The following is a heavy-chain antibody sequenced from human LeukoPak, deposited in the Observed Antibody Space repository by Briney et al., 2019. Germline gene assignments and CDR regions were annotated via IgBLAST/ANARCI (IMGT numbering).Heavy chain of an antibody. CDR1: GFTFSSYG. CDR3: ARGVIVSDNWFDP. V-gene: IGHV3-33*01. Sequence: PGGSLRLSCAASGFTFSSYGMHWVRQAPGKGLEGVAVIWYDGSNKYYADSVKGRFTISRDNSKNTLYLQMNSLRAEDTAVYYCARGVIVSDNWFDPWGQGTLVTVSS. CDR2: IWYDGSNK. J-gene: IGHJ5*02. D-gene: IGHD5/OR15-5a*01.